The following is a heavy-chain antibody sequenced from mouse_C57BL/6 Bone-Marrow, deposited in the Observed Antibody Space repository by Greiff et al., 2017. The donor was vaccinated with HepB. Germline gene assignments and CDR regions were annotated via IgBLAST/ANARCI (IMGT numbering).Heavy chain of an antibody. D-gene: IGHD2-5*01. CDR1: GYTFTSYW. Sequence: QVQLQQPGAELVKPGASVKLSCKAPGYTFTSYWMHWVKQRPGQGLEWIGMIHPNSGSTNYNEKFKSKATLTVDKSSSTAYMQLSSLTSEDSAVYYCARAAYYSNSFAYWGQGTLVTVSA. CDR2: IHPNSGST. J-gene: IGHJ3*01. CDR3: ARAAYYSNSFAY. V-gene: IGHV1-64*01.